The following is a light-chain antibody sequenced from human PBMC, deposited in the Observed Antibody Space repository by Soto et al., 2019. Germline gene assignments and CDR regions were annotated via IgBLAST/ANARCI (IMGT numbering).Light chain of an antibody. J-gene: IGKJ1*01. CDR3: QQYGSSPRT. CDR2: GAS. Sequence: EIVFTQSPGARSLSPGERATLSCRASQSVSSNYLAWYQQKPGQAPRLHIYGASSRATGIPDRFSGSGSGTDFTLTISRLEPEDFAVYYCQQYGSSPRTFGQGTKVDIK. V-gene: IGKV3-20*01. CDR1: QSVSSNY.